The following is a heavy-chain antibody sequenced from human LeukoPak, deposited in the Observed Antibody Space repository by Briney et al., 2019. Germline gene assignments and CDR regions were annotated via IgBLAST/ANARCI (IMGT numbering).Heavy chain of an antibody. V-gene: IGHV3-48*03. J-gene: IGHJ5*01. D-gene: IGHD3-10*01. CDR2: ISSSGTTI. CDR3: ARRRGGWFDS. Sequence: GGSLRLSCAASGFTFSSYEMSWVRQAPGKGLQWVSYISSSGTTIYYADSVKGRFTISRDNAQNSLYLQMSSLRVDDTDVYYCARRRGGWFDSWGQGALVTVSS. CDR1: GFTFSSYE.